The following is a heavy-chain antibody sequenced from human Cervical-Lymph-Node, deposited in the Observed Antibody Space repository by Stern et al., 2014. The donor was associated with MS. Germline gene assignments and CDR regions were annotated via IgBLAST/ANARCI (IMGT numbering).Heavy chain of an antibody. CDR1: GGTFSSYA. CDR3: ARDETGVAFDI. D-gene: IGHD7-27*01. CDR2: IIPLFGTA. V-gene: IGHV1-69*06. J-gene: IGHJ3*02. Sequence: VQLVESGADVKKPGSSVKVSCKASGGTFSSYAINWVRQAPGHGHEWMGGIIPLFGTAHYAQQFQGRVTISADTSTNTVYMELYRLRSDDTAVYYCARDETGVAFDIWGQGTMVTVSS.